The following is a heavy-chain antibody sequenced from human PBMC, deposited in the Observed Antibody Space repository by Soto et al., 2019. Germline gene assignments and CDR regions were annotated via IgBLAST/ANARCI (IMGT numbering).Heavy chain of an antibody. J-gene: IGHJ6*04. CDR2: MNPNSANT. D-gene: IGHD3-16*01. Sequence: HVQLVQSGAEVKKPGASVKVSCKASGYNFTSYDITWVRQDTGQGLECLGWMNPNSANTGYAQKFQGMATMTRNTSKSTAYRERIRLSSDATALYYCAREGARGMDVWGKGNTVTVSS. CDR1: GYNFTSYD. CDR3: AREGARGMDV. V-gene: IGHV1-8*01.